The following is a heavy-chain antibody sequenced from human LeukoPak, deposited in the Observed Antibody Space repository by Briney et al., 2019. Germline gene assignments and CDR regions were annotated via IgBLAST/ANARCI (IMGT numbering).Heavy chain of an antibody. D-gene: IGHD3-3*01. Sequence: PSETLSLTCTVSGGSISSHYWSWIRQPPGKGLEWIGFIYYTGSTNYNPSLESRVTISVDTSKNQFSLKLKSVTAADTAVYYCARDFWSGYPNWFDPWGQGTLVTVSS. V-gene: IGHV4-59*11. CDR1: GGSISSHY. J-gene: IGHJ5*02. CDR3: ARDFWSGYPNWFDP. CDR2: IYYTGST.